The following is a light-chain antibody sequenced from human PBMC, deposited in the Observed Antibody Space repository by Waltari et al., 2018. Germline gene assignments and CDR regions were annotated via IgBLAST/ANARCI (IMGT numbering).Light chain of an antibody. CDR3: QQTYSNPRLT. CDR1: KSISNY. J-gene: IGKJ4*01. CDR2: AAS. Sequence: DIQMTQSPSSLSASVGDRVTITCRASKSISNYLNWYQQKQGKAPKILIYAASSLQSEVPSRFSGSGSGTAFTLTISSLQPEYFASYYCQQTYSNPRLTFGGGTKVEIK. V-gene: IGKV1-39*01.